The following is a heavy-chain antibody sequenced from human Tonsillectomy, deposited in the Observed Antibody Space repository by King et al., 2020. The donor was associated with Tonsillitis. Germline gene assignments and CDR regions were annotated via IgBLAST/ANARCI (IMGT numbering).Heavy chain of an antibody. V-gene: IGHV7-4-1*02. CDR2: INTKIGDP. CDR3: ASNKGLSDSSGYYYDFDY. CDR1: GYTFTTYA. Sequence: VQLVESGSELKKPGASVKVSCKASGYTFTTYAMNWVRQAPGQGLEWMGWINTKIGDPAYAQGFTGRFVFSLDTSVSTAYLQISSLKAEDTAVYYCASNKGLSDSSGYYYDFDYWGQGTLVTVSS. J-gene: IGHJ4*02. D-gene: IGHD3-22*01.